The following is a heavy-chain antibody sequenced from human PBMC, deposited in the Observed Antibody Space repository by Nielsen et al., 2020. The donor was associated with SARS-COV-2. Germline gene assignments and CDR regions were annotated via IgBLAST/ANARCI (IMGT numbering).Heavy chain of an antibody. Sequence: GEALNISCAASGFPFSNFAINWVRQAPGKGVEWGSTMGVSGGGTYYADSLKGRFTISRDNSKNTLYLQMNSLGADDTAIYYCTRRVEGGTMDVWGQGTTVTVSS. V-gene: IGHV3-23*01. CDR1: GFPFSNFA. CDR3: TRRVEGGTMDV. CDR2: MGVSGGGT. J-gene: IGHJ6*02. D-gene: IGHD3-3*01.